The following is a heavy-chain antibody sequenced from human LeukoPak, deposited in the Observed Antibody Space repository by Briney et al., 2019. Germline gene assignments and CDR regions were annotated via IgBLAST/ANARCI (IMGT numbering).Heavy chain of an antibody. J-gene: IGHJ5*01. D-gene: IGHD3-22*01. Sequence: ASVKVSCKASGYTFTSYGISWVRQAPGQGLEWMGWISAYNGNTNYAQKLQGRVTMTRDTSTSTVYMELSSLRSEDTAVYYCAREEQYYYDSSGSTNWFDSWGQGTLVTVSS. CDR2: ISAYNGNT. V-gene: IGHV1-18*01. CDR3: AREEQYYYDSSGSTNWFDS. CDR1: GYTFTSYG.